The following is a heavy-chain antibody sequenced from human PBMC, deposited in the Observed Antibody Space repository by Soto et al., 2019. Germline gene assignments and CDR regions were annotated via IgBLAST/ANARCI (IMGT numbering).Heavy chain of an antibody. CDR1: GFTVSSNY. Sequence: EVQLVESGGGLVQPGGSLRLSCAASGFTVSSNYVSWVRQAPGKGLEWVSVIYSGGSTYYADSVKGRFTISRDNSKNTVYLQMNSLRAEDTAVYYCAVLWFGAPARFDYWGQGTLVTVS. V-gene: IGHV3-66*01. D-gene: IGHD3-10*01. J-gene: IGHJ4*02. CDR2: IYSGGST. CDR3: AVLWFGAPARFDY.